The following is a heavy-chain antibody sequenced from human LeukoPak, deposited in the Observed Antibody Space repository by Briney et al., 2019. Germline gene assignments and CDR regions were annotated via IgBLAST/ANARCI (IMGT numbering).Heavy chain of an antibody. D-gene: IGHD1-26*01. Sequence: GGSLRLSCAASGFTFSSYAMSWVRQAPGKGLEWVAVIWYDGSNKYYADSVKGRFTISRDNSKNTLYLQMNSLRAEDTAVYYCARVDEVGATDYWGQGTLVTVSS. V-gene: IGHV3-33*08. CDR3: ARVDEVGATDY. J-gene: IGHJ4*02. CDR2: IWYDGSNK. CDR1: GFTFSSYA.